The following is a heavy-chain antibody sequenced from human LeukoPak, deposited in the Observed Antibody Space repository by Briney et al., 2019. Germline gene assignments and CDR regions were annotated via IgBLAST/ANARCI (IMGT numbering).Heavy chain of an antibody. V-gene: IGHV3-23*01. CDR3: AKDRLIAARPAYFVY. Sequence: GGALRHSCAASGFTFIRYAMSGVRPAPGKGVEWVSPIGGSGGSTYYAESVKGRFTISRDNSKTTLYLQMNSLRGEDTAVYYCAKDRLIAARPAYFVYWGEGDLVTVSS. J-gene: IGHJ4*02. CDR2: IGGSGGST. CDR1: GFTFIRYA. D-gene: IGHD6-6*01.